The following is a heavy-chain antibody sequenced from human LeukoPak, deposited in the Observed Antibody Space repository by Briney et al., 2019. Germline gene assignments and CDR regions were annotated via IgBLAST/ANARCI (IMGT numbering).Heavy chain of an antibody. CDR1: GFTFSSYA. V-gene: IGHV3-23*01. Sequence: PGGSLRLSCAASGFTFSSYAMSWVRQAPGKGLEWVSAISGSGGSTYYADSVKGRFTISRDNSKNTLYLQMNSLRAEDTAVYYCANTVGGGYSSSWSFDYWGQGTLVTVSS. J-gene: IGHJ4*02. CDR2: ISGSGGST. CDR3: ANTVGGGYSSSWSFDY. D-gene: IGHD6-13*01.